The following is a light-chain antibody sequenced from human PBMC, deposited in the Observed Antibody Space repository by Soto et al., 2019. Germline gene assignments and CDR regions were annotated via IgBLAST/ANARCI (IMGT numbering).Light chain of an antibody. Sequence: AIQLTQSPSSLSASVGDRVTITCRASQGISSALAWYQQKPGKAPKSLIYDASSLESGVPSRFSGSGSGTDFTLTISSLQPEDFATYYCQQFNNYFTFGPGTKVDIK. V-gene: IGKV1D-13*01. CDR3: QQFNNYFT. J-gene: IGKJ3*01. CDR1: QGISSA. CDR2: DAS.